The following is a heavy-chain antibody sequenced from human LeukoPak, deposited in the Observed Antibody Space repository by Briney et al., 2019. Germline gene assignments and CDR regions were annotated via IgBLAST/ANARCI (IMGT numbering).Heavy chain of an antibody. CDR1: GGSISSYY. CDR2: IYYSGST. V-gene: IGHV4-59*04. Sequence: PSETLSLTCAVSGGSISSYYWSWIRQPPGKGLEWIGYIYYSGSTYYNPSLKSRVTISVDTSKNQFSLKLSSVTAADTAVYYCARHPNYYGSAAGELEYFQHWGQGTLVTVSS. J-gene: IGHJ1*01. CDR3: ARHPNYYGSAAGELEYFQH. D-gene: IGHD3-10*01.